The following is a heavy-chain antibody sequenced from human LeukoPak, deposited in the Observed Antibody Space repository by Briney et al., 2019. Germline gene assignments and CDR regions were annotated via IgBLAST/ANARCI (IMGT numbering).Heavy chain of an antibody. CDR1: GGSFSGYY. D-gene: IGHD3-10*01. CDR2: INHSGST. CDR3: ARGGTYSYGSGSWGFDP. J-gene: IGHJ5*02. V-gene: IGHV4-34*01. Sequence: PSESLSLTCAVYGGSFSGYYWSWIRQPPGKGLEWIGEINHSGSTNYNPSLKSRVTISVDTSKNQFSLKLSSVTAADTAVYYCARGGTYSYGSGSWGFDPWGQGTLVTVSS.